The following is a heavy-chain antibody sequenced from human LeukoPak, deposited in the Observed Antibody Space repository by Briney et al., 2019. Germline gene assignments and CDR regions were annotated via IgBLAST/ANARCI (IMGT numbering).Heavy chain of an antibody. J-gene: IGHJ2*01. D-gene: IGHD6-19*01. CDR1: GFTFSSYG. CDR3: AKVKGGNIAVAAEGYFDL. Sequence: GGSLRLSCAASGFTFSSYGMHWVRQAPGKGLEWVAVISHDGSKKYYADSVKGRFTISRDNSKNTLYLQMNSLRAEDTAVYYCAKVKGGNIAVAAEGYFDLWGRGTLVTVSS. CDR2: ISHDGSKK. V-gene: IGHV3-30*18.